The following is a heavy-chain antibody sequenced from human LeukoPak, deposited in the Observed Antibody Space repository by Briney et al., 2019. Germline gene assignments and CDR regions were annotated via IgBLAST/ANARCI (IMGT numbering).Heavy chain of an antibody. J-gene: IGHJ6*02. D-gene: IGHD2/OR15-2a*01. CDR2: VSYSGST. V-gene: IGHV4-59*01. CDR3: ARGLSNCYYYGMDV. CDR1: GGSISNYY. Sequence: SETLSLTCAVSGGSISNYYWSWIRQPPGKGLEWIGYVSYSGSTNYNPSLKSRVTISVDTSKNQFSLKLSSVTAADTAVYYCARGLSNCYYYGMDVWGQGTTVTVSS.